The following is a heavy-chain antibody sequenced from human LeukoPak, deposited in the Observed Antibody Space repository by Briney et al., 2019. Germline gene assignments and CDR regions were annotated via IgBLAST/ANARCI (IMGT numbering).Heavy chain of an antibody. Sequence: PSETLSLTCTVSGGSISSGGYYWSWIRQPPGKGLEWIGYIYHSGSTYYNPSLKSRVTISVDTSKNQLSLKLSSVTAADTAVYYCARGGGTILRATDYRGQGTLVTVSS. J-gene: IGHJ4*02. CDR3: ARGGGTILRATDY. D-gene: IGHD3-3*01. CDR1: GGSISSGGYY. CDR2: IYHSGST. V-gene: IGHV4-30-2*01.